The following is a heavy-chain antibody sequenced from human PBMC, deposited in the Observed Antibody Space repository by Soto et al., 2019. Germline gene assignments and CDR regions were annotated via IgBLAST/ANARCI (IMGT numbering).Heavy chain of an antibody. J-gene: IGHJ4*02. V-gene: IGHV1-2*04. CDR3: ARGDAADIVLMVYAMAY. CDR2: INPNSGGT. D-gene: IGHD2-8*01. Sequence: QVQLVQSGAEVKKPGASVKVSCKASGYTFTGYYMHWVRQAPGQGLEWMGWINPNSGGTNYAQKFKGWVTMTRDTSISTAYMELSRLRSDDTAVYYCARGDAADIVLMVYAMAYWGQGTLVTVSS. CDR1: GYTFTGYY.